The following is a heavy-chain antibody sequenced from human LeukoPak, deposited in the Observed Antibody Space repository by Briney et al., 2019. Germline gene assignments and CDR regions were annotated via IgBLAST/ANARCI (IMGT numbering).Heavy chain of an antibody. D-gene: IGHD5-24*01. CDR2: IYTSGST. CDR3: ARVAAATTNPRFDY. V-gene: IGHV4-4*07. Sequence: PSQTLSLTCTVSGGSISSYYWSWIRQPAGKGLEWIGRIYTSGSTNYNPSLKSRVTMSVDTSKNQFSLKLSSVTAADTAVYYCARVAAATTNPRFDYWGPGTLVTVSS. J-gene: IGHJ4*02. CDR1: GGSISSYY.